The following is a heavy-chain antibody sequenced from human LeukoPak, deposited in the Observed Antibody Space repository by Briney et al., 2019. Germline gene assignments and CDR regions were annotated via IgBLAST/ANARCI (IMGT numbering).Heavy chain of an antibody. Sequence: GGSMRLSCAAYGFTFSDYEINWVRQAPGKGLEWISCISTRGSTTYYADSVKGRFTISRDNAKNSLFLQMNTLTAEDTAVYYCARGALHVFDYWGQGTPVTVSS. D-gene: IGHD3-10*02. J-gene: IGHJ4*02. CDR3: ARGALHVFDY. V-gene: IGHV3-48*03. CDR1: GFTFSDYE. CDR2: ISTRGSTT.